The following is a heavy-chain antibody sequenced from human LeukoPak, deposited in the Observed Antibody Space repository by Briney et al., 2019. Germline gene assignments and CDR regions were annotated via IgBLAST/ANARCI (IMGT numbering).Heavy chain of an antibody. D-gene: IGHD5-24*01. J-gene: IGHJ3*02. CDR1: GYIFTNYW. CDR3: ARHGDPDDYNPGLKVFDI. CDR2: IYPGDSDT. Sequence: GESLKISCKGSGYIFTNYWIGWVRQMPGKGLEWMGIIYPGDSDTRYSSSFQGHVSISVDKSISTAYLQWSSLKASDTAMYHCARHGDPDDYNPGLKVFDIWGQGTMVAVSS. V-gene: IGHV5-51*01.